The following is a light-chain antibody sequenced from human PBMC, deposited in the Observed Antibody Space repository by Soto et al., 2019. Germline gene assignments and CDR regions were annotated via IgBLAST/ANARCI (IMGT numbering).Light chain of an antibody. CDR1: NSDVGGYNY. J-gene: IGLJ1*01. CDR3: SSYTSSSTRCV. Sequence: QSVLTQPASVSVSPGQSITISCTGTNSDVGGYNYVSWYQQHPGKAPKLMIYDVSNRPSGVSNRFSGSKSGNTASLSISGLQAEDEADYYCSSYTSSSTRCVFGTGTKVTVL. CDR2: DVS. V-gene: IGLV2-14*01.